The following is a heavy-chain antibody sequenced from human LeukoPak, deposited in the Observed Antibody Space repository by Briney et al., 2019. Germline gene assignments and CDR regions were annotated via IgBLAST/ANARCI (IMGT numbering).Heavy chain of an antibody. CDR2: IYYSGST. V-gene: IGHV4-31*03. CDR3: ARALAGYSSSRSHKTDNWFNP. Sequence: EPSETLSLTCTVSGGSISSGGYYWSWIRQHPGKGLEWIGYIYYSGSTYYNPSLKSRVTISVDTSKNQFSLKLSSVTAADTAVYYRARALAGYSSSRSHKTDNWFNPWGQGTLVTVSS. J-gene: IGHJ5*02. D-gene: IGHD6-13*01. CDR1: GGSISSGGYY.